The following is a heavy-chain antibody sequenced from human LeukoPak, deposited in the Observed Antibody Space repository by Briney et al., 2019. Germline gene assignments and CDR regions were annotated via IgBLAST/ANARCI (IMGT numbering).Heavy chain of an antibody. CDR2: INHSGST. J-gene: IGHJ4*02. Sequence: LRLSCAASGFTFSDYYMSWIRQPPGKGLEWIGEINHSGSTNYNPSLKSRVTISVDTSKNQFSLKLSSVTAADTAVYYCARPGGRWGVGYYFDYWGQGTLVTVSS. CDR1: GFTFSDYY. CDR3: ARPGGRWGVGYYFDY. D-gene: IGHD3-10*01. V-gene: IGHV4-34*01.